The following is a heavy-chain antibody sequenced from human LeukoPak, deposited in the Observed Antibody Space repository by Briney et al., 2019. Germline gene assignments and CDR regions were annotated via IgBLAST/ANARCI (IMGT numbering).Heavy chain of an antibody. J-gene: IGHJ3*02. V-gene: IGHV3-7*01. CDR1: GFMFNNYW. CDR2: INGDGSES. CDR3: ARKGGIYCNDGCFHDAFGI. Sequence: GGSLRLSCAASGFMFNNYWMNWVRQAPGKGLEWVANINGDGSESHSVDSVEGRFTISRDNAKNSLYLQMNSLRGEDTAVYYCARKGGIYCNDGCFHDAFGIWGQGTTVTVSS. D-gene: IGHD2/OR15-2a*01.